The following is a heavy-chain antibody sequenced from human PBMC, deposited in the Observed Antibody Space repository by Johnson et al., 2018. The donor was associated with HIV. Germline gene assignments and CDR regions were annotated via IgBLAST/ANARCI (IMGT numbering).Heavy chain of an antibody. CDR3: ARGGVGRYESRTTPQRALDI. D-gene: IGHD3-22*01. Sequence: QVQLVESGGGVVQPGRSLRLSCAASGFTFSSYGMHWVRQAPGKGLEWVAFIRYDGSHKYYADSEKGRFTISRDNSKNTLYLQMARLRAEDTAVYYWARGGVGRYESRTTPQRALDIWGQGTMVTVSS. J-gene: IGHJ3*02. CDR2: IRYDGSHK. V-gene: IGHV3-30*02. CDR1: GFTFSSYG.